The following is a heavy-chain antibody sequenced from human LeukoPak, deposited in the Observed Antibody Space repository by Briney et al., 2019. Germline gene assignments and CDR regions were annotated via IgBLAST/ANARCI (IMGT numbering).Heavy chain of an antibody. Sequence: ASVKVSCKVSGYTLTELSMHWVRQAPVKGLEWMGGFDPEDGETIYAQKFQGRVTMTEDASTDTAYMELSSLRSEDTAVYYCATAYGSGSYLSFDYWGQGTLVTVSS. D-gene: IGHD3-10*01. J-gene: IGHJ4*02. CDR1: GYTLTELS. CDR3: ATAYGSGSYLSFDY. V-gene: IGHV1-24*01. CDR2: FDPEDGET.